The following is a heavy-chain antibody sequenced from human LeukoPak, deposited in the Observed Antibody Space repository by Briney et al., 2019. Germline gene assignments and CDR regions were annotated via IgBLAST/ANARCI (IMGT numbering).Heavy chain of an antibody. Sequence: GASVKVSCKASGYTFTGYYMHWVRQAPGQGLEWMGWINPNSGGTNYAQKFQGRVTMTRDTSISTAYMELSRLRSDDTAVYYCARVAAPTGNLGYYYYMDVWGKGTTVTVSS. CDR1: GYTFTGYY. CDR3: ARVAAPTGNLGYYYYMDV. CDR2: INPNSGGT. J-gene: IGHJ6*03. V-gene: IGHV1-2*02. D-gene: IGHD4-17*01.